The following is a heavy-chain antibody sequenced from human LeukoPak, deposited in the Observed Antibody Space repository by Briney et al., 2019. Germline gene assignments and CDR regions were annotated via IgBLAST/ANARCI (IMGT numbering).Heavy chain of an antibody. CDR2: ISSSSSTI. J-gene: IGHJ2*01. CDR3: AKARFIVVVPAAVGFDL. V-gene: IGHV3-48*04. Sequence: GGSLRLSCAASGFTFSSYSMNWVRQAPGKGLEWVSYISSSSSTIYYADSVKGRFTISRDNAKNSLYLQMNSLRAEDTAVYYCAKARFIVVVPAAVGFDLWGRGTLVTVSS. CDR1: GFTFSSYS. D-gene: IGHD2-2*01.